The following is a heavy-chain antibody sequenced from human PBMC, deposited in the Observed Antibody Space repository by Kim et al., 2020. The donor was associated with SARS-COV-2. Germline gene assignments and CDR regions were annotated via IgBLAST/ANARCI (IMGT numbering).Heavy chain of an antibody. J-gene: IGHJ4*02. Sequence: SETLSLTSAFGAGSSTTPPHYCSWTRQHPANRLSWLGYIYHSGSTYYNPSLKSRVTISVDTSKNQFSLKLSSVTAADTAVYYCASTPIVATIFRIRPSPNYFDYWRQGTLVTVSS. CDR1: AGSSTTPPHY. CDR3: ASTPIVATIFRIRPSPNYFDY. D-gene: IGHD5-12*01. V-gene: IGHV4-31*11. CDR2: IYHSGST.